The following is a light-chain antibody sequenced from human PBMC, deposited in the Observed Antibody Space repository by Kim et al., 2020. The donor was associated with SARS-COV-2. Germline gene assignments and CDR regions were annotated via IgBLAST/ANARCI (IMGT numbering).Light chain of an antibody. V-gene: IGKV3-20*01. CDR3: QQYETSSWM. CDR2: GTI. J-gene: IGKJ1*01. Sequence: EIVLTQSPGTVSLSPGERVTLSCRASQTIDMNFLAWYQQKPGQAPRLLIYGTITRATGIPDRFRGRGSGTDFTLTISRLEPEDFAIYYCQQYETSSWMFGQGTKVDIK. CDR1: QTIDMNF.